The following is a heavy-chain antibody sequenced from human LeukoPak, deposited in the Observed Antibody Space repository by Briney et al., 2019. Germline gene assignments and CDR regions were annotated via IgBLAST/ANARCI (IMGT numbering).Heavy chain of an antibody. Sequence: GGSLRLSCAASGFTFSDYNMRWIRQAPGKGLEWVSSISRSGSTKYYADSVKGRCTISRDNAKNSLFLQMNSLSAEDTAVYYCARVLRYCSGGNCYSGGLGYMDVWGKGTTVTISS. D-gene: IGHD2-15*01. CDR2: ISRSGSTK. CDR3: ARVLRYCSGGNCYSGGLGYMDV. CDR1: GFTFSDYN. V-gene: IGHV3-11*01. J-gene: IGHJ6*03.